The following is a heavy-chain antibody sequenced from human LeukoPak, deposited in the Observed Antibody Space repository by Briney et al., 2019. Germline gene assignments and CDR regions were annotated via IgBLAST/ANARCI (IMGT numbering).Heavy chain of an antibody. CDR3: ARDSYYYDSSGYPYYYYYMDV. CDR1: GGSISSYY. CDR2: IYYSGST. V-gene: IGHV4-59*01. D-gene: IGHD3-22*01. J-gene: IGHJ6*03. Sequence: SETLSLTCTVSGGSISSYYWSWIRHPPGKGLEWIGYIYYSGSTNYNPSLKSRVTISVDTSKNQFSLKLSSVTAADTAVYYCARDSYYYDSSGYPYYYYYMDVWGKGTTVTVSS.